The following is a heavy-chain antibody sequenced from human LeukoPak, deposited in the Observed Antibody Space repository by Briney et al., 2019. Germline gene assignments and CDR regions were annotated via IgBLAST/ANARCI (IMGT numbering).Heavy chain of an antibody. V-gene: IGHV3-30*18. J-gene: IGHJ5*02. D-gene: IGHD1-26*01. Sequence: GGSLRLSCAASGNTFSRYEMNCVRLAPRGGRGWGADISYDGSDKYYADSAKGRFTISRDNSKNTLYLQMNSRRAEDTAVYYCEKYSGSPTGNNWFDPWGQGTLVTVSS. CDR1: GNTFSRYE. CDR2: ISYDGSDK. CDR3: EKYSGSPTGNNWFDP.